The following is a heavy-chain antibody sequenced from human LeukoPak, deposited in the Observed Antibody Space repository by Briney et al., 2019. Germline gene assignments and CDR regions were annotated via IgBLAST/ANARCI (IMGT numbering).Heavy chain of an antibody. CDR3: ARGALQQWLVTS. CDR1: GYAFTSYG. V-gene: IGHV1-2*02. Sequence: ASVKVSCKASGYAFTSYGISWVRQAPGQGLEWMGWINPNSGGTNYAQKFQGRVTMTRDTSISTAYMELSRLRSDDTAVYYCARGALQQWLVTSWGQGTLVTVSS. D-gene: IGHD6-19*01. CDR2: INPNSGGT. J-gene: IGHJ4*02.